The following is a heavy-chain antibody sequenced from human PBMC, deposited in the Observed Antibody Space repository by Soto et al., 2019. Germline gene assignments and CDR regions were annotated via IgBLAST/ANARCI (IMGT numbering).Heavy chain of an antibody. J-gene: IGHJ4*02. CDR1: GASISSSPYA. V-gene: IGHV4-39*01. CDR3: ARHVHNQGYEYYFAS. D-gene: IGHD3-3*01. Sequence: SETLSLTCNASGASISSSPYAWGWIRQSAGKGLEWIGTIDYGRTIYYNPSLKSRITISLDTSKNQISLRLSSVTAADTAVYYCARHVHNQGYEYYFASWGQGTLVTVSS. CDR2: IDYGRTI.